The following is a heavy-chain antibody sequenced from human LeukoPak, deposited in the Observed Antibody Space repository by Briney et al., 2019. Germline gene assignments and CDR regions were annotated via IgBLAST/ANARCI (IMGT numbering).Heavy chain of an antibody. Sequence: SETLSLTCTVSGGSISSYYWSWIRQPAGKGLEWIGRIYTSGSTNYNPSPKSRVTMSVDTSKNQFSLKLSSVTAADTAVYYCAVGLLWFGKLDYWGQGTLVTVSS. D-gene: IGHD3-10*01. CDR1: GGSISSYY. V-gene: IGHV4-4*07. CDR2: IYTSGST. CDR3: AVGLLWFGKLDY. J-gene: IGHJ4*02.